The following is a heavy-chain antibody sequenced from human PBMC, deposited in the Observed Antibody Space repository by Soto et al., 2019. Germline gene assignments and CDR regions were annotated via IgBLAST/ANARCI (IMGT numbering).Heavy chain of an antibody. V-gene: IGHV5-10-1*01. Sequence: GESLKISCKASGYNFTAFWIHWVRQMPGKGLEWLGKIDPSDSYTNYSPSFEGHVAISTDNSITTAYLQWSSLRASDTALYFCARVHKNWFDSWAQGTMVTVSS. CDR3: ARVHKNWFDS. J-gene: IGHJ5*01. CDR2: IDPSDSYT. CDR1: GYNFTAFW.